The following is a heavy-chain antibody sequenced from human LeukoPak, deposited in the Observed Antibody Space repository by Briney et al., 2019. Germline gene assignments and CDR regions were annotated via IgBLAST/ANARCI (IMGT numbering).Heavy chain of an antibody. Sequence: GSLRLPCAASGFTFSDYYMSWIRQAPGKGLEWVSYISFSGSTIQSADSVKGRFTISRDNAKNSLYLQMNSLRTDDTAVYYCARVGDYYGSGTVDYWGQGTLVTVSS. CDR1: GFTFSDYY. CDR2: ISFSGSTI. J-gene: IGHJ4*02. CDR3: ARVGDYYGSGTVDY. D-gene: IGHD3-10*01. V-gene: IGHV3-11*01.